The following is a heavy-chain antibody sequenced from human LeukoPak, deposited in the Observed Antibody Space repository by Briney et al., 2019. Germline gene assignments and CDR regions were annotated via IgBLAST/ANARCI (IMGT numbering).Heavy chain of an antibody. Sequence: PGRSLRLSCAASGFTFSSYAMHWVRQAPGKGLEWVAVISYDGSNKYYADSVKGRFTISRDNSKNTLYLQMNSLRAEDTAVYYCAKPGGVKERITIFGVEPTWGQGTLVTVSS. D-gene: IGHD3-3*01. CDR1: GFTFSSYA. V-gene: IGHV3-30-3*02. CDR2: ISYDGSNK. CDR3: AKPGGVKERITIFGVEPT. J-gene: IGHJ4*02.